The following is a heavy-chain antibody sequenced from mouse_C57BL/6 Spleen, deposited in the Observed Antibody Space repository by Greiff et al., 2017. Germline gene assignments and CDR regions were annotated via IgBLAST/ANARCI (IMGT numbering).Heavy chain of an antibody. V-gene: IGHV1-15*01. Sequence: QVQLQQPGAELVRPGASVTLSCKASGYTFTDYEMHWVKQTPGRGLEWIGAIDPETGGTAYNQKFKGKAILTADKSSSTAYMELRSLTSEASADYYGTGWGVKCYFDYWGQGTSLTVSS. CDR3: TGWGVKCYFDY. D-gene: IGHD1-3*01. CDR2: IDPETGGT. J-gene: IGHJ2*02. CDR1: GYTFTDYE.